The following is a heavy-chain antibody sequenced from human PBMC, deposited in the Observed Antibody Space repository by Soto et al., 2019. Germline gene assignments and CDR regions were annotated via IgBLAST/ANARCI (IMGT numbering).Heavy chain of an antibody. Sequence: SETLSLTCTVSGGSISSGGYYWSWIRQHPGKGLEWIGYIYYSGSTYYNPSLKSRVTISVDTSKNQFSLKLSCVPAADTAVDYCARASALGLCPVVVVTALVAGMDVLGQGTTVTVSS. V-gene: IGHV4-31*03. CDR2: IYYSGST. J-gene: IGHJ6*02. CDR3: ARASALGLCPVVVVTALVAGMDV. D-gene: IGHD2-21*02. CDR1: GGSISSGGYY.